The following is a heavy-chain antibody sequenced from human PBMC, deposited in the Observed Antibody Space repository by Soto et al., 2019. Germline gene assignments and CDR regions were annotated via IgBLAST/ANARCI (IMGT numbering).Heavy chain of an antibody. Sequence: QVQLVQSGAEVKKPGSSVEVSCKAVGGTVSSYAISWVRQAPGQGLEWMGGITPIFGTPNYAQKFQGRITVSADRSTSRVYMELSSLRSEDTAIYYCARGIRITGANGINDSGLDVWGQGTTVTVSS. CDR2: ITPIFGTP. V-gene: IGHV1-69*06. CDR1: GGTVSSYA. D-gene: IGHD1-20*01. CDR3: ARGIRITGANGINDSGLDV. J-gene: IGHJ6*02.